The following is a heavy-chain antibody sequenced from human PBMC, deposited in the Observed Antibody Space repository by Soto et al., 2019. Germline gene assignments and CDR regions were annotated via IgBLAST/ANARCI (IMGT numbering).Heavy chain of an antibody. J-gene: IGHJ6*02. CDR1: GFTFSGSP. CDR2: IRSKANSYAT. CDR3: TRPIHYYDSSGPNRYYGMDV. D-gene: IGHD3-22*01. Sequence: GGSLRLSCAASGFTFSGSPMHWVRQASGKGLEWVGRIRSKANSYATANAASVKGRFTISRDDSKNTAYLQMNSLKTEDTAVYYCTRPIHYYDSSGPNRYYGMDVWGQGTTVTVSS. V-gene: IGHV3-73*01.